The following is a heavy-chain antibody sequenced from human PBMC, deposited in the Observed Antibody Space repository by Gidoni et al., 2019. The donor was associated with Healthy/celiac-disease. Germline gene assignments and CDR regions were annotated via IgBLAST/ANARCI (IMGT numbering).Heavy chain of an antibody. CDR2: ISGSGGST. CDR3: ANVGKELWFGELSPPFGNY. V-gene: IGHV3-23*01. J-gene: IGHJ4*02. Sequence: EVQLLESGGGLVQPGGSLRLSCAASGFTFSSYAMSWVRQAPGKGLEWVSAISGSGGSTYYADSVKGRFTISRDNSKNTLYLQMNSLRAEDTAVYYCANVGKELWFGELSPPFGNYWGQGTLVTVSS. D-gene: IGHD3-10*01. CDR1: GFTFSSYA.